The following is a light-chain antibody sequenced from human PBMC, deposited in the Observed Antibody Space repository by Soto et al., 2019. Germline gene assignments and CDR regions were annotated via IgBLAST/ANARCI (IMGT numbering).Light chain of an antibody. Sequence: EIVLTQSPATLSVSPGERATLSCRADQSVRDDLAWYQQKPGQAPRLLFYGVSTRATGIPVRFSASGSGTEFTLTISSLQSEDFAVYYCQQYNNWPRGYTFGQGTKVDIK. CDR2: GVS. CDR1: QSVRDD. V-gene: IGKV3-15*01. J-gene: IGKJ2*01. CDR3: QQYNNWPRGYT.